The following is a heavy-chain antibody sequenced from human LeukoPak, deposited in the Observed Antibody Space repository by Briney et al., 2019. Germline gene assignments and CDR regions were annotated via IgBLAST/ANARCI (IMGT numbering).Heavy chain of an antibody. CDR3: AREEGSSGWRRGVAFDI. CDR1: GGSISSSSYY. V-gene: IGHV4-39*07. D-gene: IGHD6-19*01. Sequence: PSETLSLTCTVSGGSISSSSYYWGWIRQPPGKGLEWIGSIYYSGSTYYNPSLKSRVTISVDTSKNQFSLKLSSVTAADTAVYYCAREEGSSGWRRGVAFDIWGQGTMVTVSS. CDR2: IYYSGST. J-gene: IGHJ3*02.